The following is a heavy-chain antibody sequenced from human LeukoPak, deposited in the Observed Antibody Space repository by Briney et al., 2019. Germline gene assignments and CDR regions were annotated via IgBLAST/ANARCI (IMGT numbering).Heavy chain of an antibody. CDR1: GFTFSSYS. CDR2: ISSSSSYI. V-gene: IGHV3-21*04. CDR3: ARGGSTGWYSFDY. D-gene: IGHD6-19*01. J-gene: IGHJ4*02. Sequence: SGGSLRLSCAASGFTFSSYSMNWVRQAPGKGLEWVSSISSSSSYIYYADSVKGRFTISRDNAKNSLYLRMNSLRAEDTALYYCARGGSTGWYSFDYWGQGTLVTVSS.